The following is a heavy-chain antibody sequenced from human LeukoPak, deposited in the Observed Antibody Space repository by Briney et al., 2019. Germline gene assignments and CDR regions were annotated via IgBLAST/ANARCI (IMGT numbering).Heavy chain of an antibody. Sequence: ASVKVSFKASGYTFSSHKMHCVRQAPGQGLEWMGIIDPNGGSTTYAQKFQGRVTMTRDMSTSTVYMELSSLRSEDTAVYYCARDGRNWSFDYWGQGTLVTVSS. D-gene: IGHD1-1*01. CDR3: ARDGRNWSFDY. CDR1: GYTFSSHK. J-gene: IGHJ4*02. V-gene: IGHV1-46*01. CDR2: IDPNGGST.